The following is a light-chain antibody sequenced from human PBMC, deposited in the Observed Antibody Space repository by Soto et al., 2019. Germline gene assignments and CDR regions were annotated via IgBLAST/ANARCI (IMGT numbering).Light chain of an antibody. V-gene: IGKV3-11*01. Sequence: EIVMTQSPATLSVSPGERATLSCRASQSVRSNLAWHQQKPGQAPRLLIYAASTRATGVPARFSGSGSGTDFTLTISRLEPEDFAVYYCQQRSNWPLTFGQGTRLEIK. CDR2: AAS. CDR3: QQRSNWPLT. CDR1: QSVRSN. J-gene: IGKJ5*01.